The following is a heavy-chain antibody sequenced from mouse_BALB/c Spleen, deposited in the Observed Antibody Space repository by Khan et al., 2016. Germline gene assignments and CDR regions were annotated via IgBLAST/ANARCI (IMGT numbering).Heavy chain of an antibody. Sequence: QMQLEESGPGLVAPSQSLSITCTVSGFSLTTYAVSWVRQPPGNGLEWLGVIWGDGNTNYHSALKSRLSISKDNSNSQVFLKLNSLQTDDTTTYYVAKNPSNGDVDYFGYWGHGTTLTVYS. CDR1: GFSLTTYA. V-gene: IGHV2-3*01. CDR2: IWGDGNT. CDR3: AKNPSNGDVDYFGY. J-gene: IGHJ2*01. D-gene: IGHD4-1*01.